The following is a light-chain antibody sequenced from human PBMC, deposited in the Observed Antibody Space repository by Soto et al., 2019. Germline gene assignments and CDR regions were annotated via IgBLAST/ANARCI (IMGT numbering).Light chain of an antibody. V-gene: IGKV1-5*03. CDR3: QQYNSYSPTT. Sequence: DIQMTQSPSTLPASVGDRVTITCRANQSISTWLAWYQQKPGKAPKLLIYKASSLESGVPSRFSGSGSGTEFTLTISSLQPDDFATYYCQQYNSYSPTTFGQGTKVDIK. CDR1: QSISTW. CDR2: KAS. J-gene: IGKJ1*01.